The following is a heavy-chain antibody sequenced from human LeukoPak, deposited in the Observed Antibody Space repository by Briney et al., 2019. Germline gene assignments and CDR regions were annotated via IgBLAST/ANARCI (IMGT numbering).Heavy chain of an antibody. CDR2: ITGSGGST. D-gene: IGHD3-22*01. J-gene: IGHJ4*02. CDR3: ARRGYDYDSGGYYYFDY. V-gene: IGHV3-23*01. CDR1: GFTFSSYA. Sequence: GGSLRLSCAASGFTFSSYAMSWVRQAPGKGLEWVSSITGSGGSTYHADSVKGRFTISRDNSKNTLSLRMNSLRAEDTAVYYCARRGYDYDSGGYYYFDYWGQGTLVTVSS.